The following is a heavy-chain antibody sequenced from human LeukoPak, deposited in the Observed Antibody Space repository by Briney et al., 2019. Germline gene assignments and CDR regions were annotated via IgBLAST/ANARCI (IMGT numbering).Heavy chain of an antibody. Sequence: QAGGSLRLSCAASGFTFSSYWMHWVRQAPGKGLVWVSHINSDGSSTSYADSVKGRFTISRDNVKNTLYLQMNSLRAEDTAVYYCARDWVGYYGSGSSDYWGQGTLVTVSS. D-gene: IGHD3-10*01. V-gene: IGHV3-74*01. CDR3: ARDWVGYYGSGSSDY. CDR2: INSDGSST. CDR1: GFTFSSYW. J-gene: IGHJ4*02.